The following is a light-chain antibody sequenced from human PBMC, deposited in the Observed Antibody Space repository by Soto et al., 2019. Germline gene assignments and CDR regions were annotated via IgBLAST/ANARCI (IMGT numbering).Light chain of an antibody. V-gene: IGLV1-44*01. CDR1: SSNIGGYT. Sequence: QSGLTQPPSASGTPVQKVTISCSGGSSNIGGYTVNWYQQLPGTAPRLLIYDNNRRPSGGPDRVSGSKSGTSASLAISGLQSEDEADYYCVAWDDSLNGFVFGTGTKLTVL. J-gene: IGLJ1*01. CDR3: VAWDDSLNGFV. CDR2: DNN.